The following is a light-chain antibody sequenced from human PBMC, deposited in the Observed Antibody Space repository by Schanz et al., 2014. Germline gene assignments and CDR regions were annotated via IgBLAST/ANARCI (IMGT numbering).Light chain of an antibody. Sequence: DFQMTQSPSTLSASVGDRVTITCRASQSVSGWLAWYQQKPGRAPKLLIYDASSLESGVPSRFSGSGSGTEFTLTISSLQPDDFATYYCQQYNSYSITFGQGTRLDIK. CDR3: QQYNSYSIT. J-gene: IGKJ5*01. CDR1: QSVSGW. CDR2: DAS. V-gene: IGKV1-5*01.